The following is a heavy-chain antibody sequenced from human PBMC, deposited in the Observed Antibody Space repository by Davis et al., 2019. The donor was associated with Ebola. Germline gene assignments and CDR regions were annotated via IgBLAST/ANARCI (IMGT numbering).Heavy chain of an antibody. CDR3: ARAQFPTTSDH. Sequence: AASVKVSCKAPGYTFTNYGITWVRQAPGQGLAWMGWINPHNGNTNYAQNVQGRVIMTSDTATTTAYMEVVSLRSDDTAVYYCARAQFPTTSDHWGQGTLVTVSS. J-gene: IGHJ4*02. CDR1: GYTFTNYG. V-gene: IGHV1-18*04. CDR2: INPHNGNT. D-gene: IGHD1-1*01.